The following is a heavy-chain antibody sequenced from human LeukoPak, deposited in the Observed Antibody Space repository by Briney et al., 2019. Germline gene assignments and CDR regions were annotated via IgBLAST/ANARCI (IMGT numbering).Heavy chain of an antibody. Sequence: SETLSLTCSLSVGSISSDYWSCIRQPPGKGLECIGYIYYSGSTNYNPPPKSRVTISVDASKNQFSLRLSPVTAADTAVYYCARQQLSQLYYFDNWGQGTLVTVSS. CDR2: IYYSGST. J-gene: IGHJ4*02. CDR1: VGSISSDY. D-gene: IGHD6-13*01. V-gene: IGHV4-59*01. CDR3: ARQQLSQLYYFDN.